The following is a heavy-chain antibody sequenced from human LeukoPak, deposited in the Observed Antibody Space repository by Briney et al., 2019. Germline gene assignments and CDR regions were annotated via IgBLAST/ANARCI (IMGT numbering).Heavy chain of an antibody. CDR2: INHSGST. CDR1: GGAFSGYH. D-gene: IGHD2-15*01. Sequence: KPSETLSLTRAVYGGAFSGYHWSWIRQPPGKGLEWIGEINHSGSTNYNPSLKSRVTISVDTSKNQFSLKLSSVTAADTAVYYCASTLYCSGGSCYRNYYYYYMDVWGKGTTVTVSS. CDR3: ASTLYCSGGSCYRNYYYYYMDV. V-gene: IGHV4-34*01. J-gene: IGHJ6*03.